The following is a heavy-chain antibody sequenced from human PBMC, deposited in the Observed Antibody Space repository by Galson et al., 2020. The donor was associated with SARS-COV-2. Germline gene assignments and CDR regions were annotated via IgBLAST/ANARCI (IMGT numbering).Heavy chain of an antibody. V-gene: IGHV4-38-2*02. CDR2: FFHGGST. Sequence: ETLSLTCTVSGDSISSGYYWGWIRQPPGKGLEWIGSFFHGGSTYHNPSLRSRVTISVDTSKNQFSLKLNSVIAADTAVYFCARDGYASGSFDYWGQGTLVTVSS. J-gene: IGHJ4*02. CDR1: GDSISSGYY. CDR3: ARDGYASGSFDY. D-gene: IGHD3-10*01.